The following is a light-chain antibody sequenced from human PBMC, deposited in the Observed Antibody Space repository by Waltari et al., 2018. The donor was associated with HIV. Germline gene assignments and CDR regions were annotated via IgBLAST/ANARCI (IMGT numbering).Light chain of an antibody. J-gene: IGLJ2*01. CDR1: SPNIGSNT. CDR3: ATWDDRLNGLV. Sequence: QPVLTQPPSAPGTPGQRAPISCSGSSPNIGSNTLNWYQQLPGTAPKLLIHSNNQRPSGVPDRFSGSKSGTSASLAISGLQSEDEADYYCATWDDRLNGLVFGGGTKLTVL. V-gene: IGLV1-44*01. CDR2: SNN.